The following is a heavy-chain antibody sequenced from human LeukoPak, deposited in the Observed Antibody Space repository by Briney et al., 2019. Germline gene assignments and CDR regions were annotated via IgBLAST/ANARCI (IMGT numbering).Heavy chain of an antibody. CDR2: ISSSGSTI. J-gene: IGHJ5*02. V-gene: IGHV3-11*01. CDR3: ARDLEPEYSNYGNWFAP. CDR1: GFTFSDYY. D-gene: IGHD4-4*01. Sequence: GGSLRLSCAASGFTFSDYYMSWIRQAPGKGLEWVSYISSSGSTIYYADSVKGRFTTSRDNAKNSLYLQMNSLRAEDPAVYYCARDLEPEYSNYGNWFAPWGQGTLVTVSS.